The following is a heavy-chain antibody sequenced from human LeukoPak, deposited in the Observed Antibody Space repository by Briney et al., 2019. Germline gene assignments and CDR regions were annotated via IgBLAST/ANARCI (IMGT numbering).Heavy chain of an antibody. CDR3: TTDSSFGGDIVATIFDY. V-gene: IGHV3-15*01. Sequence: GGSLRLSCTASGFTFGDYAMSWVRQAPGKGLEWVGRIKSKTDGGTTDYAAPVKGRFTISRDDSKNTLYLQMNSLKTEDTAVYYCTTDSSFGGDIVATIFDYWGQGTLVTVSS. CDR1: GFTFGDYA. D-gene: IGHD5-12*01. CDR2: IKSKTDGGTT. J-gene: IGHJ4*02.